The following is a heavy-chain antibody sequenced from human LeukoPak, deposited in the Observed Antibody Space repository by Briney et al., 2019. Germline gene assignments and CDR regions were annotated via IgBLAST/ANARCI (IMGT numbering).Heavy chain of an antibody. J-gene: IGHJ4*02. CDR1: GGAVSDYD. CDR3: ARLREMATNDY. Sequence: SETLSLTCTVSGGAVSDYDWSGIRQSPGKGLEWIGYIYYTGSTSYNPSLKSRVTISADTSKNQFSLTLSSVTAADTVMYYCARLREMATNDYWGQGTLVTVSS. V-gene: IGHV4-59*02. CDR2: IYYTGST. D-gene: IGHD5-24*01.